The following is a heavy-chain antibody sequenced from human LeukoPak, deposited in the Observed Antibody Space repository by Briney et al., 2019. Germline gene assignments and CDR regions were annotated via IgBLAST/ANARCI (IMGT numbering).Heavy chain of an antibody. CDR3: ARGTRGYYDFWSGYPPQSVFDY. V-gene: IGHV4-34*01. D-gene: IGHD3-3*01. Sequence: PSETLSLTCAVYGGSFSGYYWSWIRQPPGKGLEWIGEINHSGSTNYNPSLKSRVTVSVDTSKNQFSLKLSSVTAADTAVYYCARGTRGYYDFWSGYPPQSVFDYWGQGTLVTVSS. J-gene: IGHJ4*02. CDR2: INHSGST. CDR1: GGSFSGYY.